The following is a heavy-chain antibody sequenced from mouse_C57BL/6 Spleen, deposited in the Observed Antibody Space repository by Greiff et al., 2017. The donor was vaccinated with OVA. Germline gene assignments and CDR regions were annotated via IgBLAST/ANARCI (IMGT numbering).Heavy chain of an antibody. J-gene: IGHJ3*01. Sequence: EVQLVESGAGLVKPGASVKLSCAASGFTFTSYSMSWVRQTPGKRLEWVATISAGGGYTYYPENVKGRFTISRDKATNNPYLQMSHLKSEDTAMYYCARPYGYDGDWFAYWGQGTLVTVSA. CDR1: GFTFTSYS. D-gene: IGHD2-2*01. CDR2: ISAGGGYT. V-gene: IGHV5-4*01. CDR3: ARPYGYDGDWFAY.